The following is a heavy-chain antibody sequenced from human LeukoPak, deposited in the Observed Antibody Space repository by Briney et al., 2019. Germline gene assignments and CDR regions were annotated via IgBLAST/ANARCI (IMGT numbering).Heavy chain of an antibody. CDR3: ARGESGWYPYYFDY. Sequence: ASVKVSCKASGYTFTGYYMHWVRQAPGQGLEWMGWINPNSGGTNYAQKFQGRVTMTRDTSISTAYMELSRLRSDDTAVYYCARGESGWYPYYFDYWGQGTLVTVSS. J-gene: IGHJ4*02. CDR2: INPNSGGT. CDR1: GYTFTGYY. D-gene: IGHD6-19*01. V-gene: IGHV1-2*02.